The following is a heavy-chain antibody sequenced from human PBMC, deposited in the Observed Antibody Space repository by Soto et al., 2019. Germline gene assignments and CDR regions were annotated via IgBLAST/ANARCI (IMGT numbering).Heavy chain of an antibody. J-gene: IGHJ4*02. CDR1: GFTFSSYA. Sequence: GSLRLSCAASGFTFSSYAMSWVRQAPGKGLEWVSAISGSGGSTYYADSVKGRFTISRDNSKNTLYLQMNSLRAEDTAVYYCAKERRRSSEHIVLMVYASRPFDYWGQGTLVTVSS. D-gene: IGHD2-8*01. CDR2: ISGSGGST. CDR3: AKERRRSSEHIVLMVYASRPFDY. V-gene: IGHV3-23*01.